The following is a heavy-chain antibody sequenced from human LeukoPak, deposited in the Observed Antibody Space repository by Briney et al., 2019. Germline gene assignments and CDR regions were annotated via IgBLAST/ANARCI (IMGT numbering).Heavy chain of an antibody. CDR2: INHSGST. Sequence: SETLSLTCAVYGGSFSGYYWSWIRQPPGKGLEWIGEINHSGSTNYNPSLRSRVTVSVHTSKNQLSLTLSSVTAADTAVYYCARQSTAMGTFDYWGQGTLVPVSS. CDR1: GGSFSGYY. CDR3: ARQSTAMGTFDY. D-gene: IGHD5-18*01. V-gene: IGHV4-34*01. J-gene: IGHJ4*02.